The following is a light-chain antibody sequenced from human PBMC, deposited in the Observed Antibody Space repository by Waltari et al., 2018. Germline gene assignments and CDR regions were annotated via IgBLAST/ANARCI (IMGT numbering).Light chain of an antibody. V-gene: IGLV3-19*01. CDR3: NSRDSSGNRV. CDR2: GKN. J-gene: IGLJ3*02. CDR1: RLRSYY. Sequence: SPELTHDPAVSVALGQTVRITCQGDRLRSYYAGWFQQKPGQAPVLVLYGKNNRPSGIPDRFAASSSGNRASLTFTGAQAEDEADYYFNSRDSSGNRVFGGGTKLTVL.